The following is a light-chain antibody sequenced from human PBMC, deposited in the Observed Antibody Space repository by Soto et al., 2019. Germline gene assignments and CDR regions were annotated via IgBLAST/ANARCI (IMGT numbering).Light chain of an antibody. V-gene: IGKV1-16*02. J-gene: IGKJ4*01. CDR1: QDISSY. Sequence: DIPMTQSPSSLSASVGDTVTITCRASQDISSYLAWFQQKPGKPPKSLIYAASSVQSGIPSKFSGRVSGTDFTLTINSLQPEDFATYYCQQYNNYPLTFGGGTKVEIK. CDR3: QQYNNYPLT. CDR2: AAS.